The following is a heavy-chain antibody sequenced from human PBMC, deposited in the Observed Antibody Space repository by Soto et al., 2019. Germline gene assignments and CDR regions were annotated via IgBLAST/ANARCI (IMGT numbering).Heavy chain of an antibody. CDR2: IIPIFGTA. V-gene: IGHV1-69*13. J-gene: IGHJ3*02. CDR3: ARDRELYYDFWSGPKDAFDI. CDR1: GGTFSSYA. Sequence: SVKGSCKASGGTFSSYAISWVRQAPGQGLEWMGGIIPIFGTANYAQKFQGRVTITADESTSTAYMELSSLRSEDTAVYYCARDRELYYDFWSGPKDAFDIWGQGTMVTVSS. D-gene: IGHD3-3*01.